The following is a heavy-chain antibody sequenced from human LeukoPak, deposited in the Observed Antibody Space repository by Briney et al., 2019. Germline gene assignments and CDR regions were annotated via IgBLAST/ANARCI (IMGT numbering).Heavy chain of an antibody. V-gene: IGHV4-39*01. Sequence: PSETLSLTCTVSGGSISSSSYYWGWIRQPPGKGLEWIGSIYYSGSTYYNPSLKSRVTISVGTSKNQFSLKLSSVAAADTAVYYCARGVRGGGSADFDYWGQGTLVTVSS. D-gene: IGHD2-15*01. CDR2: IYYSGST. CDR3: ARGVRGGGSADFDY. CDR1: GGSISSSSYY. J-gene: IGHJ4*02.